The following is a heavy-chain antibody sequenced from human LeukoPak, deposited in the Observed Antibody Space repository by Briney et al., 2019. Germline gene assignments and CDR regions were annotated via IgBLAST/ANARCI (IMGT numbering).Heavy chain of an antibody. V-gene: IGHV1-69*04. CDR1: GGTFINYA. CDR2: IIPLLGIT. J-gene: IGHJ6*02. D-gene: IGHD3-3*01. CDR3: ARDGFVGGIFGYTGMDV. Sequence: SVKVSCKASGGTFINYAISWVRQAPGQGLEWMGRIIPLLGITDYAQKFTGRVTIIADISTSTVYMEMGGLRSEDAAVVYCARDGFVGGIFGYTGMDVLGQGTTVTVSS.